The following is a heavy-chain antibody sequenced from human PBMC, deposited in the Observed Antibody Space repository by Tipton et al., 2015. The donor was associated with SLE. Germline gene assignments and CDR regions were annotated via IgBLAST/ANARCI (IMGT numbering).Heavy chain of an antibody. D-gene: IGHD1-26*01. Sequence: SLRLSCAASGFTFSSYSMNWVRQAPGKGLEWVAFIRYDGSNKYYADSVKGRFTISRDNSKNTLYLQMNSLRAEDTAVYYCAKVRYSGSYYNWFDPWGQGTLVTVSS. CDR3: AKVRYSGSYYNWFDP. J-gene: IGHJ5*02. CDR1: GFTFSSYS. CDR2: IRYDGSNK. V-gene: IGHV3-30*02.